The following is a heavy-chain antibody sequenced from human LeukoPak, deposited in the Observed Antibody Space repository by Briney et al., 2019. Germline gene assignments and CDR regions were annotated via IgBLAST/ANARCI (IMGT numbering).Heavy chain of an antibody. V-gene: IGHV4-34*08. CDR2: INHSGST. J-gene: IGHJ4*02. D-gene: IGHD3-22*01. CDR3: AKVPDSSGYHY. CDR1: GFTFSSYS. Sequence: GSLRLSCAASGFTFSSYSMNWVRQAPGKGLEWIGEINHSGSTNYNPSLKSRVTISVDTSKNQFSLKLSSVTAADTAVYYCAKVPDSSGYHYWGQGTLVTVSS.